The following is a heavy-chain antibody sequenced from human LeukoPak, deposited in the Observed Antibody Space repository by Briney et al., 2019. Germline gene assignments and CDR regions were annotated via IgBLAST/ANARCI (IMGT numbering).Heavy chain of an antibody. Sequence: GGSLRLSCAASGFTFSNYGMHWVRQAPGKGLEWVALISFDGSQKYYADSVKGRFTISRDNSKSTVYLQMNSLRAEDTAVYYCAKDFDYRGPQAFDIWGQGTMVTVSS. CDR3: AKDFDYRGPQAFDI. J-gene: IGHJ3*02. V-gene: IGHV3-30*02. CDR1: GFTFSNYG. CDR2: ISFDGSQK. D-gene: IGHD4-11*01.